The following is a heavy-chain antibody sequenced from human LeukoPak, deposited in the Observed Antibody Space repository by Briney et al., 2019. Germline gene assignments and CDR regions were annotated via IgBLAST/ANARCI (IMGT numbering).Heavy chain of an antibody. CDR3: AKARVGYCSSTSCPLGY. CDR1: GFTFSSYA. Sequence: GGSLRLSCAASGFTFSSYAMSWVRQAPGKGLEWVSAISGSGGSTYYADSVKGRFTTSRDNSKNTLYLQMNSLRAEDTAVYYCAKARVGYCSSTSCPLGYWGQGTLVTVSS. V-gene: IGHV3-23*01. CDR2: ISGSGGST. D-gene: IGHD2-2*01. J-gene: IGHJ4*02.